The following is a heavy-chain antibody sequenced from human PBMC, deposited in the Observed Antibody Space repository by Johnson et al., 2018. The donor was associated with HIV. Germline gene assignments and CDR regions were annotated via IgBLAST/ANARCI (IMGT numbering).Heavy chain of an antibody. V-gene: IGHV3-66*01. Sequence: VQLVESGGGLVQPGGSLRLSCAASGFTVSSNYMSWVRQAPGKGLEWVSVIYSGGSTYYADSVKGRFTISRDNSKNTLYLQMNSLRAEGTALYYCAREAIAAADSNAFDIWGQGTMVTVSS. D-gene: IGHD6-13*01. CDR3: AREAIAAADSNAFDI. CDR1: GFTVSSNY. J-gene: IGHJ3*02. CDR2: IYSGGST.